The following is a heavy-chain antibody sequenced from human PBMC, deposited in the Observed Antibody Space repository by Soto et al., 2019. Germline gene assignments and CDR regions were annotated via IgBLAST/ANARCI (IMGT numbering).Heavy chain of an antibody. V-gene: IGHV3-23*01. J-gene: IGHJ5*02. CDR2: ISGSGGST. CDR1: GFTFSSYA. D-gene: IGHD2-2*01. CDR3: AEGGAQLLHDSWFDP. Sequence: EVQLLESGGGLVQPGGSLRLSCAASGFTFSSYAMSWVRQAPGKGLEWVSAISGSGGSTYYADSVKGRFTISRDNSKNTLHLQMHSLRAEDTAVYYCAEGGAQLLHDSWFDPWGQGTLVTVSS.